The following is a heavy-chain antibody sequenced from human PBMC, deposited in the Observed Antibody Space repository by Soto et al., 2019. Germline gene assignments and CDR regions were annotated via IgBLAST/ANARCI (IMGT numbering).Heavy chain of an antibody. J-gene: IGHJ3*02. CDR2: ISSSSSYI. CDR3: ARVGESRAFDI. V-gene: IGHV3-21*01. D-gene: IGHD3-16*01. Sequence: GGSLRLSCAASGFTFSSYSMNWVRQAPGKGLEWVSSISSSSSYIYYADSVKGRFTISRDNAKNSLYLQMNSLRAEDTAVYYCARVGESRAFDIWGQGTMVTVSS. CDR1: GFTFSSYS.